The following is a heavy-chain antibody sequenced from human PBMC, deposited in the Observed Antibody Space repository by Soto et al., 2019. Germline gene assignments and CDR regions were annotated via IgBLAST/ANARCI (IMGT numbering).Heavy chain of an antibody. D-gene: IGHD1-1*01. CDR1: GGTLISYI. J-gene: IGHJ3*01. CDR2: IVAIRGNT. V-gene: IGHV1-69*02. Sequence: ASVKVSCKASGGTLISYIIRWVRQAPGQGLEWMGRIVAIRGNTNYAQKFQERVTITWDKSTNTAYMDLNSLRSEDTAVYYCAAASGTGWYWNAFDFRGQGTKVTVSS. CDR3: AAASGTGWYWNAFDF.